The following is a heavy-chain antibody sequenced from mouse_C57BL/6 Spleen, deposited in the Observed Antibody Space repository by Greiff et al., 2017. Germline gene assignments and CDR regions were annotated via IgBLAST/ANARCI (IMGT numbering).Heavy chain of an antibody. J-gene: IGHJ3*01. V-gene: IGHV5-6*01. D-gene: IGHD1-1*01. Sequence: EVHLVESGGDLVKPGGSLKLSCAASGFTFSSYGMSWVRQTPDKRLEWVATISSGGSYTYYPDSVKGRFTISRDNAKNTLYLQMSSLKSEDTAMYYCVIYYGSSPWFAYWGQGTLVTVSA. CDR2: ISSGGSYT. CDR3: VIYYGSSPWFAY. CDR1: GFTFSSYG.